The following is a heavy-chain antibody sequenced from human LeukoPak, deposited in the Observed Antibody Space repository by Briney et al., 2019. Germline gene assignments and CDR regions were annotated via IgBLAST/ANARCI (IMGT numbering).Heavy chain of an antibody. D-gene: IGHD3-22*01. CDR3: ARYYYDSSGYAAFDY. CDR2: INPNSGGT. J-gene: IGHJ4*02. Sequence: ASVKVSCKASGYTFTGYYMHWVRQAPGQGLEWMGWINPNSGGTNYAQEFQGRVTMTRDTSISTAYMELSRLRSDDTAVYYCARYYYDSSGYAAFDYWGQGTLVTVSS. V-gene: IGHV1-2*02. CDR1: GYTFTGYY.